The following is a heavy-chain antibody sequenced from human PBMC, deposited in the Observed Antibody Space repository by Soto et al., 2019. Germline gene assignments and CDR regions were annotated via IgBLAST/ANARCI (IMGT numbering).Heavy chain of an antibody. CDR3: AKDPASLRWRFDY. CDR2: ISYDGSNK. Sequence: GGSLRLSCAASGFTFSSYGMHWVRQAPGKGLEWVAVISYDGSNKYYADSVKGRFTISRDNSKNTLYLQMNSLRAEDTAVYYCAKDPASLRWRFDYWGQGTLVTVSS. J-gene: IGHJ4*02. D-gene: IGHD4-17*01. V-gene: IGHV3-30*18. CDR1: GFTFSSYG.